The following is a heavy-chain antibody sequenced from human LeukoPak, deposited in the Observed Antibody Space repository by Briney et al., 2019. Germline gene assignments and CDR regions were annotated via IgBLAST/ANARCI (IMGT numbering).Heavy chain of an antibody. D-gene: IGHD3-22*01. CDR2: IYSGGNT. V-gene: IGHV3-53*01. CDR1: GFSVSNYY. J-gene: IGHJ4*02. Sequence: PGGSLRLSCAASGFSVSNYYVSWVRQAPGKGLEWVSVIYSGGNTYYTDSVKGRFTISRDNPKNTVFLQMGSLRGEDTAVYYCARCYYDGSGFFYYFDYWGQGTLVTVSS. CDR3: ARCYYDGSGFFYYFDY.